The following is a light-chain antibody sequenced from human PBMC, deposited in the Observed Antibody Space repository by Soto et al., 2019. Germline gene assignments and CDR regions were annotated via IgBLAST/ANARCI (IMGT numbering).Light chain of an antibody. CDR1: SSNIGNNY. V-gene: IGLV1-51*01. Sequence: QSVLTQPPSVSAAPGQKVTISCSGRSSNIGNNYVSWYQQVPGRAPKLLIKDNDERPSGSPDRISGSKSGTSATLVITGLQTGDEADYYCGTWDSSLSAVVFGGGTKVTV. CDR2: DND. J-gene: IGLJ2*01. CDR3: GTWDSSLSAVV.